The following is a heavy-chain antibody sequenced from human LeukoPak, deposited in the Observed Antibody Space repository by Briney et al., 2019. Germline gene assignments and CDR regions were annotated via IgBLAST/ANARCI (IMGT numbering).Heavy chain of an antibody. Sequence: PGRSLRLSCAASGFTFSSYAMHWVRQAPGKGLEWVAVISYDGSNKYYADSVKGRFTISRDNSKSTLYLQMNSLRAEDTAVYYCARRGSHSGTPGYSSSWYGEFDYWGQGTLVTVSS. CDR2: ISYDGSNK. J-gene: IGHJ4*02. D-gene: IGHD6-13*01. CDR3: ARRGSHSGTPGYSSSWYGEFDY. CDR1: GFTFSSYA. V-gene: IGHV3-30-3*01.